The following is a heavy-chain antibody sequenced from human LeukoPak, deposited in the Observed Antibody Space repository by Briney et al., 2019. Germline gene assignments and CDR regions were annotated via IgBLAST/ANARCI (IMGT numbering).Heavy chain of an antibody. CDR2: ISWDGGST. V-gene: IGHV3-43*02. CDR1: GFTVDDYA. J-gene: IGHJ2*01. D-gene: IGHD3-22*01. Sequence: GGSLRPSCAASGFTVDDYAMDWVRQVPGEGLGWVSLISWDGGSTYYVDSVKGRFTISRDNSKNSLYLQMNSLTTDETALYYCAKDWGSTGYPHWYFDLWGRGTLVTASS. CDR3: AKDWGSTGYPHWYFDL.